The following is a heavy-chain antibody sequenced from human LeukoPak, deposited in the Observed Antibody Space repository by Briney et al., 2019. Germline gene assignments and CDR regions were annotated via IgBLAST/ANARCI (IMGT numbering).Heavy chain of an antibody. CDR1: GFTFSSYW. D-gene: IGHD3-22*01. J-gene: IGHJ4*02. Sequence: GGSLRLSCAASGFTFSSYWMTWVRQAPGKGLEWVANTEQDGSGKHYVDSVKGRFTISRDNAENSLYLQMDSLKAEDTAVYYCARADSSGKIFHYWGQGTVHRLF. CDR3: ARADSSGKIFHY. CDR2: TEQDGSGK. V-gene: IGHV3-7*01.